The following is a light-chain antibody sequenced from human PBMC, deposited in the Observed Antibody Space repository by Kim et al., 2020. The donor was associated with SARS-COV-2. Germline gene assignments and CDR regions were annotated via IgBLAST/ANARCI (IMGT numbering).Light chain of an antibody. V-gene: IGLV1-40*01. CDR1: RSNIGAGHD. J-gene: IGLJ2*01. Sequence: RVTISCTGSRSNIGAGHDVHWYQHVPGTVPRLLIYGNTKRPSGIPDRFSASKSGSSASLAITGLHAEDEAEYFCQSYDTSLRGSVFGGGTQLTVL. CDR2: GNT. CDR3: QSYDTSLRGSV.